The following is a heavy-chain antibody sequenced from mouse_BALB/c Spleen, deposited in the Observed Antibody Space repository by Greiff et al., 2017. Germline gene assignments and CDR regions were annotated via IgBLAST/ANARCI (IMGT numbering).Heavy chain of an antibody. V-gene: IGHV1-80*01. CDR2: IYPGDGDT. CDR3: AREGGGGWFLDY. D-gene: IGHD2-3*01. Sequence: VQLQQSGAELVRPGSSVKISCKASGYAFSSYWMNWVKQRPGQGLEWIGQIYPGDGDTNYNGKFKGKATLTADKSSSTAYMQLSSLTSEDSAVYFCAREGGGGWFLDYWGQGTTLTVSS. CDR1: GYAFSSYW. J-gene: IGHJ2*01.